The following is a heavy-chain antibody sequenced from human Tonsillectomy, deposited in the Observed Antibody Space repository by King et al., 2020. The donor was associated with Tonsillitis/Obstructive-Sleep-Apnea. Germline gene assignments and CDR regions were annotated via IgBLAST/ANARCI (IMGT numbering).Heavy chain of an antibody. J-gene: IGHJ6*03. CDR2: IRSNTYGGTT. CDR1: GFTFGHHA. Sequence: VQLVESGGGLVQPGRSLSLSCTASGFTFGHHAMNWVRQAPGKGLEWIGFIRSNTYGGTTEYAASVKGRFTISRDDSKNIAHLHMNSLKTEDTAVYYCTREFGGSIVTKYYHYYMDVWGKGTTVTVSS. D-gene: IGHD3-10*01. CDR3: TREFGGSIVTKYYHYYMDV. V-gene: IGHV3-49*04.